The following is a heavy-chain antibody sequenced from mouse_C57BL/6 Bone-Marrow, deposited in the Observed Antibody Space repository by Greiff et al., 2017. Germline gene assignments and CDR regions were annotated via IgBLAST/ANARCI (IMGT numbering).Heavy chain of an antibody. CDR3: ARDGSSYDYAMDY. J-gene: IGHJ4*01. Sequence: VHLVESGAELAKPGASVKLSCKASGYTFTGYWMHWVKQRPGQGLEWIGYINPSSGYTKYNQKFKDKATLTADKSSSTAYMQLSSLTYEDSAVYYCARDGSSYDYAMDYWGQGTSVTVSS. CDR2: INPSSGYT. V-gene: IGHV1-7*01. CDR1: GYTFTGYW. D-gene: IGHD1-1*01.